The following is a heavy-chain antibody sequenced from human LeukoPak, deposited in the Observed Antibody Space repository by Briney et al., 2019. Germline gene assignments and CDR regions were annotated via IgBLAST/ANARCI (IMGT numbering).Heavy chain of an antibody. CDR3: ARRAEAFDI. Sequence: SQTLSLTCAVSGGSISSGGYSWSWIRQPPGKGLEWIGYIYHSGSTYYNPSLKSRVTISVDRSKNQFSLKLSSVTAADTAVYYCARRAEAFDIWGQGTMVTVSS. CDR1: GGSISSGGYS. V-gene: IGHV4-30-2*01. CDR2: IYHSGST. J-gene: IGHJ3*02.